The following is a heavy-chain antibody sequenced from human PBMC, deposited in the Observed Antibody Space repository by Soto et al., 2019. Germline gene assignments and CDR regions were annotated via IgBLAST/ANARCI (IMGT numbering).Heavy chain of an antibody. V-gene: IGHV4-39*01. CDR1: GVSISGSSYY. CDR2: IYYSGQT. CDR3: ARHGSS. Sequence: XGTLSLTCSVSGVSISGSSYYWGWIRQPPGKGLEWIGSIYYSGQTYYNPSLKSRVTISVDRSKNQFSLNLTSVTATDTAFYYCARHGSSWGQGTLVTVSS. J-gene: IGHJ5*02.